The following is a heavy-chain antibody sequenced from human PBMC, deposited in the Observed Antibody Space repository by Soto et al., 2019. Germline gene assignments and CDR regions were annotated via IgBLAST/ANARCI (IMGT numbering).Heavy chain of an antibody. CDR2: IYYSENT. Sequence: SETLSLTCTVSGGSVSSNDYYWSWIRKAPGKGLEWIGYIYYSENTNYNTSIKSRVTISVDTTKNQYTLKLTSVTAADTAVYYCASRCESPDAFDIWGQGTMVTVSS. V-gene: IGHV4-61*08. J-gene: IGHJ3*02. CDR3: ASRCESPDAFDI. CDR1: GGSVSSNDYY.